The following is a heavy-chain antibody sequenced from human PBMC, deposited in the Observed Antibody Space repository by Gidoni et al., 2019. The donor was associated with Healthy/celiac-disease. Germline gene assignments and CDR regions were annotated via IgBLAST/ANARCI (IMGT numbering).Heavy chain of an antibody. V-gene: IGHV3-48*01. CDR1: GFTFSSYS. Sequence: EVQLVESGGGLVQPGGSLRLSCAASGFTFSSYSMNWVRQAPGKGLEWVSYISSSSSTIYYADSVKGRFTISRDNAKNSLYLQMNSLRAEDTAVYYCARDPGKDIVVVPAATDAFDIWGQGTMVTVSS. D-gene: IGHD2-2*01. CDR2: ISSSSSTI. CDR3: ARDPGKDIVVVPAATDAFDI. J-gene: IGHJ3*02.